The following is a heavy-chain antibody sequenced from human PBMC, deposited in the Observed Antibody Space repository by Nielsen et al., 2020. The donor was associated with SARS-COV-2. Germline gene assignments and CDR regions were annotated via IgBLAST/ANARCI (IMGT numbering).Heavy chain of an antibody. CDR2: ISSSGAYT. J-gene: IGHJ1*01. CDR1: GFTFTDSY. Sequence: GESLKISCAASGFTFTDSYMSWVRQAPGKGLEWISYISSSGAYTNYADSLKGRFTISRDNAKNSIHLQMNSLRAEDTAVYYCAKDAFGDYEAECFHHWGQGTLVTVSS. V-gene: IGHV3-11*05. D-gene: IGHD4-17*01. CDR3: AKDAFGDYEAECFHH.